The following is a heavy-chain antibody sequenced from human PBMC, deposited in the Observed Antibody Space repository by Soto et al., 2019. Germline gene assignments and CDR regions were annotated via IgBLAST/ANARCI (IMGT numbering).Heavy chain of an antibody. CDR2: ISAYNGNT. CDR3: ARGYGSGSYFLLYYYYMGV. CDR1: GYTFTSYG. V-gene: IGHV1-18*01. J-gene: IGHJ6*03. Sequence: ASVKVSCKASGYTFTSYGISWVRQAPGQGLEWMGWISAYNGNTNYAQKLQGRVTMTTDTSTSTAYMELRSLRSDDTAVYYCARGYGSGSYFLLYYYYMGVWGKGTTVTVSS. D-gene: IGHD3-10*01.